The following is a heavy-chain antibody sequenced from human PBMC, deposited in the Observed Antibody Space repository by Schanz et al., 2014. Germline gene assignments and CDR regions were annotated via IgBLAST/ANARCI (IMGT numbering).Heavy chain of an antibody. CDR2: IWHDGSGK. Sequence: QVQLVESGGGVVQPGRSLRLSCVASGFTFNNYGMHWVRQAPGKGLGWVAVIWHDGSGKYYADSVKGRFSISRENYKNTLYLQMNSLSAEDTAVYFCARPFLGYYGDLAYWGQGTLLTVSS. V-gene: IGHV3-33*01. CDR1: GFTFNNYG. D-gene: IGHD4-17*01. CDR3: ARPFLGYYGDLAY. J-gene: IGHJ4*02.